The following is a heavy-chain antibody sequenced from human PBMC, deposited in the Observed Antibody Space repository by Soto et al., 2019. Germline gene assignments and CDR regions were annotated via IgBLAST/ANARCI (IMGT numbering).Heavy chain of an antibody. CDR2: IKSKGYGGTT. V-gene: IGHV3-49*03. CDR3: ASLTSWSQEYYYGMDV. CDR1: GFTFGDFG. D-gene: IGHD2-2*01. Sequence: LRLSCTGSGFTFGDFGMSWFRQAPGKGLEWLSFIKSKGYGGTTESAASVRGRFITSRDDSKSIAYLQMNSLKTEDTAVYYCASLTSWSQEYYYGMDVWGQGTTVTVSS. J-gene: IGHJ6*02.